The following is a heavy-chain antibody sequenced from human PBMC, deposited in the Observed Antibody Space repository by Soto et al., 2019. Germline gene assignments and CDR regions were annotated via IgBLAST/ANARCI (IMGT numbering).Heavy chain of an antibody. Sequence: SETLSLTCTVPGGSISSSSYYWGWIRQPPGKGLEWIGSIYYSGSTYYNPSLKSRVTISVDTSKNQFSLKLSSVTAADTAVYYCARHARDYYYGSGSYIDYWGQGTLVTVSS. D-gene: IGHD3-10*01. CDR2: IYYSGST. V-gene: IGHV4-39*01. CDR1: GGSISSSSYY. J-gene: IGHJ4*02. CDR3: ARHARDYYYGSGSYIDY.